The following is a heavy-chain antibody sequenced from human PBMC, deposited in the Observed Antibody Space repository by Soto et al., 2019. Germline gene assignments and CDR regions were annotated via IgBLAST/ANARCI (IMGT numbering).Heavy chain of an antibody. J-gene: IGHJ4*02. Sequence: QVQLVQSGAEVKKPGASVKVSCKASGYTFTSYAMHWVRQAPGQRLEWMGWINAGNGNTKYSQKFQGRVTITRDTSASTAYMELSSPRSEDTAVYYCARPAVGYCSGGSCYSLDYWGQGTLVTVSS. D-gene: IGHD2-15*01. V-gene: IGHV1-3*01. CDR3: ARPAVGYCSGGSCYSLDY. CDR1: GYTFTSYA. CDR2: INAGNGNT.